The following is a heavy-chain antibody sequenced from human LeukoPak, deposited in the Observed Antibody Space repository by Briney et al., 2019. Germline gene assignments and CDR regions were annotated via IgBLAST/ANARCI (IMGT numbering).Heavy chain of an antibody. CDR3: ARDHSFEYSSSGVFDY. CDR2: ISAYNGNT. J-gene: IGHJ4*02. Sequence: ASVKVSCKASGYTFSSYGINWVRQAPGQGLEWMGWISAYNGNTNYAQKIQGRLTMTTDTSTSTAYMELRSLRSDDTAVYYCARDHSFEYSSSGVFDYWGQGTLVTVSS. D-gene: IGHD6-6*01. CDR1: GYTFSSYG. V-gene: IGHV1-18*01.